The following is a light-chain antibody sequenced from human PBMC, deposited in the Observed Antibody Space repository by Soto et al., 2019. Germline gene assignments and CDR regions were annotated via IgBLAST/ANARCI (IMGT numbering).Light chain of an antibody. V-gene: IGLV2-23*02. CDR2: DVS. CDR3: CSYAGSSTWV. Sequence: QSALTQPASVSGSPGQSITISCTGTSSDVGNYNLVSWYQQHPGKAPKLMIYDVSKRPSGVSNRFSGSKSGKTASLTISGLQAEDGADYYCCSYAGSSTWVFGGGTTLTVL. CDR1: SSDVGNYNL. J-gene: IGLJ3*02.